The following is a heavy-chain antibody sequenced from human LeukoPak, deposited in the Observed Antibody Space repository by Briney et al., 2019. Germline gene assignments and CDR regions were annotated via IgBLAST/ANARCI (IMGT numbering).Heavy chain of an antibody. J-gene: IGHJ4*02. Sequence: GGSLRLSCAASGFTFTNYAMSWVRQTPGKRLEWVSSISNSGDNTYYADSVKGRFTISRDKSKNTLYLQMNGLRAEDTAIYYCAKLIGSSSDIGWGQGTLVTVSS. CDR3: AKLIGSSSDIG. CDR1: GFTFTNYA. V-gene: IGHV3-23*01. D-gene: IGHD2-15*01. CDR2: ISNSGDNT.